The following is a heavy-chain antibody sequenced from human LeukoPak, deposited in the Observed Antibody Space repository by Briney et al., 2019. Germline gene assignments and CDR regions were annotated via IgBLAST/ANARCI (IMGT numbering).Heavy chain of an antibody. J-gene: IGHJ6*03. CDR3: TRQFIAARPAYYYYMDV. V-gene: IGHV3-73*01. Sequence: GGSLRLSCAASGFTFSGSATHWVRQASGKGLEWVGRIRSKANSYATAYAASVKGRFTISRDDSKNTAYLQMNSLKTEDTAVYYCTRQFIAARPAYYYYMDVWGKGTTVTVSS. CDR1: GFTFSGSA. D-gene: IGHD6-6*01. CDR2: IRSKANSYAT.